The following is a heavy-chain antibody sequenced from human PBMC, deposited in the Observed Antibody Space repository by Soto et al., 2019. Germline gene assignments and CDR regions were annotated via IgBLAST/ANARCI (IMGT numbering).Heavy chain of an antibody. CDR3: GSDISTT. D-gene: IGHD2-2*01. Sequence: QVQLVQSGAEVKKPGASVKVSCKASGYTFTSHDINWMRQATGQGLEWMGWMNPNSGHTNYAQKFQGRVTMTRNTYISTDYMELTNLRSEDTAIYYCGSDISTTWGQGTLVTVSS. CDR2: MNPNSGHT. V-gene: IGHV1-8*01. J-gene: IGHJ5*02. CDR1: GYTFTSHD.